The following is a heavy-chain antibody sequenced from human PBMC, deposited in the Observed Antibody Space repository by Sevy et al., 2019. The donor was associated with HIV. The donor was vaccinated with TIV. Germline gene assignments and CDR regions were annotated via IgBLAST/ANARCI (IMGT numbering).Heavy chain of an antibody. V-gene: IGHV3-30-3*01. CDR3: ARDQGYSSSWYATDWFDP. D-gene: IGHD6-13*01. J-gene: IGHJ5*02. Sequence: GGSLRLSCTASGFTFSSYAMHWVRQAPGKGLEWVAVISYDGSNKYYADSVKGRFTISRDNSKNTLYLQMNSLRAEDTAVYYCARDQGYSSSWYATDWFDPWGQGTLVTVSS. CDR1: GFTFSSYA. CDR2: ISYDGSNK.